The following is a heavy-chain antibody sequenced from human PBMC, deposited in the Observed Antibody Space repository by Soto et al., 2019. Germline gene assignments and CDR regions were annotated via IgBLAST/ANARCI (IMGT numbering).Heavy chain of an antibody. V-gene: IGHV1-46*03. CDR2: INPSGGST. Sequence: GASVKVSCKASGYTFTSYYMHWVRQAPGQGLEWMGIINPSGGSTSYAQKFQGRVTMTRDTSTSTVYMELSSLRSEDTAVYYCARDPRYGDYVLPPCFDPCGQGTLVTVSS. J-gene: IGHJ5*02. D-gene: IGHD4-17*01. CDR3: ARDPRYGDYVLPPCFDP. CDR1: GYTFTSYY.